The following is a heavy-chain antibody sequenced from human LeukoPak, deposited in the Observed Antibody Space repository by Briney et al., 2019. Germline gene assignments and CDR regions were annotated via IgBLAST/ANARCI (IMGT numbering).Heavy chain of an antibody. CDR3: AKSRSSSWPPEDY. CDR1: GFTFSDYY. CDR2: ISSSGSTI. V-gene: IGHV3-11*01. Sequence: GGSLRLYCAASGFTFSDYYMSWIRQAPGKGLEWVSYISSSGSTIYYADSVKGRFTISRVNAKNSLYLQMNSLRAEDTAVYYCAKSRSSSWPPEDYWGQGTLVTVTS. D-gene: IGHD6-13*01. J-gene: IGHJ4*02.